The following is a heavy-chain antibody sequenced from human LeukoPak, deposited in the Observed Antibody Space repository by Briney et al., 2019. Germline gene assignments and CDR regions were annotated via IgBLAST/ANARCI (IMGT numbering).Heavy chain of an antibody. CDR2: IKQDGSEK. CDR1: GFSLSNYW. Sequence: GGSLRLSCAASGFSLSNYWMSWVRQAPGKGLEWVANIKQDGSEKKYVDSVKGRFTISRDNAKNSLYLQMNSLRAEDTALYYCARDLCDIRVLDGFDCWGQGTLVTVSS. V-gene: IGHV3-7*03. D-gene: IGHD2-8*02. J-gene: IGHJ4*02. CDR3: ARDLCDIRVLDGFDC.